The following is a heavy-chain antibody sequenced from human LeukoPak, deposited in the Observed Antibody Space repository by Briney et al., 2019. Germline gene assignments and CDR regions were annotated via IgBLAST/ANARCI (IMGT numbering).Heavy chain of an antibody. CDR2: IYTSGST. J-gene: IGHJ4*02. V-gene: IGHV4-61*02. D-gene: IGHD1-26*01. CDR3: ARDSGSYYLDY. Sequence: PSETLSLTCTVSGGSISSGSYYWSWIRQPDGKGLEWIGRIYTSGSTNYNPSLKSRVTISVDTSKNQFSLKLSSVTAADTAVYYCARDSGSYYLDYWGQGTLVTVSS. CDR1: GGSISSGSYY.